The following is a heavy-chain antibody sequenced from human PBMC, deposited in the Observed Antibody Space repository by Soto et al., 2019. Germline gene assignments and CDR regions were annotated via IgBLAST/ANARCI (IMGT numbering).Heavy chain of an antibody. V-gene: IGHV4-30-4*01. CDR2: IYKSATT. CDR1: GDSISTVDYF. CDR3: ARGRYCLTGSCFPNWFDS. D-gene: IGHD2-15*01. J-gene: IGHJ5*01. Sequence: SETLSLTCSVSGDSISTVDYFWAWIRQPPGQTLEYIGYIYKSATTYYNPTFESRVAISLDTSKSQFSLTVTSVTAGDTAVYFCARGRYCLTGSCFPNWFDSWGRGTLVTVSS.